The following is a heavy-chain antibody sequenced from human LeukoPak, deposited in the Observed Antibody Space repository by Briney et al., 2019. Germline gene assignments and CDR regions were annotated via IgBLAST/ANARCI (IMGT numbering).Heavy chain of an antibody. CDR1: GGSISSYY. CDR3: ARGSCSSTSCPIDY. Sequence: SQTLSLTCTVSGGSISSYYWSWIRQPAGKGLEWIGRIYTSGSTNYNPSLKSRVTMSVDTSKNQFSLKLSSVTAADTAVYYCARGSCSSTSCPIDYWGQGTLVTVSS. CDR2: IYTSGST. D-gene: IGHD2-2*01. V-gene: IGHV4-4*07. J-gene: IGHJ4*02.